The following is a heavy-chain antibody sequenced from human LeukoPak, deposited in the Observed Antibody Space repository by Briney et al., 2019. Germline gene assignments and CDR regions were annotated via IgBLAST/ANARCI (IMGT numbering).Heavy chain of an antibody. D-gene: IGHD4-11*01. CDR1: GGSISSGGYY. CDR2: IYYSGST. J-gene: IGHJ4*02. Sequence: SETLSLTCTVSGGSISSGGYYWSWIRQHPGKGLEWIGYIYYSGSTHYNPSLKSRVTISVDTSKNQFSLKLSSVTAADTAVYYCARLGVGYSNEFDYWGQGTLVTVSS. CDR3: ARLGVGYSNEFDY. V-gene: IGHV4-31*03.